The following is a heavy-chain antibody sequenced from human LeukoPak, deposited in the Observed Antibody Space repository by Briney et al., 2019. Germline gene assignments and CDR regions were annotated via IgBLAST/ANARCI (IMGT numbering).Heavy chain of an antibody. Sequence: GGSLRLSCAASGFTVSSNYMSWVRQAPGKGLEWVSVIYSGGSTYYADSVKGRFTISRDNSKNTLYLQMNSLRAEDTAVYYCAKLGSGYSTDYWGQGTLVTVSS. CDR3: AKLGSGYSTDY. J-gene: IGHJ4*02. D-gene: IGHD3-22*01. V-gene: IGHV3-53*05. CDR1: GFTVSSNY. CDR2: IYSGGST.